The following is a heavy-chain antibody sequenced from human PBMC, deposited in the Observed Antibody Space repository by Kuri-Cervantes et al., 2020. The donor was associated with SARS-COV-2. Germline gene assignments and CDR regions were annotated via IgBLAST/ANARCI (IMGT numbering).Heavy chain of an antibody. CDR3: ARVTGTRSYYYYGMDV. CDR2: ISSSSTI. CDR1: GLTFSSYS. V-gene: IGHV3-48*02. Sequence: GESLKISCAASGLTFSSYSMNWVRQAPGKGLEWVSYISSSSTIYYADSVKGRFTISRDNAKNSLYLQMNSLRDEDTAVYYCARVTGTRSYYYYGMDVWGQGTTVTVSS. J-gene: IGHJ6*02. D-gene: IGHD1-7*01.